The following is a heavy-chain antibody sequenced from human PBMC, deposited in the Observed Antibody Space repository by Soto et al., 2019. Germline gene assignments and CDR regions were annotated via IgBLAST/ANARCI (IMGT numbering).Heavy chain of an antibody. D-gene: IGHD6-13*01. CDR2: IWYDGSNK. V-gene: IGHV3-33*01. Sequence: GGSLRLSCAASGFTFSSYGMHWVRQAPGKGLEWVAVIWYDGSNKYYADSVKGRFTISRDNSKNTLYLQMNSLRAEDTAVYYCARDRGRYSSRYGMDVWGQGTTVTVSS. J-gene: IGHJ6*02. CDR3: ARDRGRYSSRYGMDV. CDR1: GFTFSSYG.